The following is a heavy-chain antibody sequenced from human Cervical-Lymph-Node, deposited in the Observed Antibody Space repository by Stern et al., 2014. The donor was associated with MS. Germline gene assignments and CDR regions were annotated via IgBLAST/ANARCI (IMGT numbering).Heavy chain of an antibody. CDR3: ARVGDYGSETYSRWIDY. V-gene: IGHV3-7*01. Sequence: EVQLVESGGGLVHPGGSLRLSCAASGFIFNNFWMSWVRQAPGKGLEWVANIKQDGSQKNDLDSVKGRFTISRDNAKNSLYLQMNSLRAEDTAVYYCARVGDYGSETYSRWIDYWGQGTLVTVSS. CDR1: GFIFNNFW. J-gene: IGHJ4*02. CDR2: IKQDGSQK. D-gene: IGHD3-10*01.